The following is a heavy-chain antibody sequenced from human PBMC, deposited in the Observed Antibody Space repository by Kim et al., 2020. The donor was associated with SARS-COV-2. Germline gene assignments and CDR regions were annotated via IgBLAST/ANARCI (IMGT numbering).Heavy chain of an antibody. CDR1: GFTVSSYG. J-gene: IGHJ2*01. D-gene: IGHD3-10*01. V-gene: IGHV3-30*18. CDR2: ISYDGCNK. Sequence: GGSLRLSCAASGFTVSSYGMNWVRQAPGKGLEWVAVISYDGCNKYAADAVKGCFTFSRDNNKNTLHLHMNRMRAEEAAVYYCAKAASHYASVSFYNNFWG. CDR3: AKAASHYASVSFYNNF.